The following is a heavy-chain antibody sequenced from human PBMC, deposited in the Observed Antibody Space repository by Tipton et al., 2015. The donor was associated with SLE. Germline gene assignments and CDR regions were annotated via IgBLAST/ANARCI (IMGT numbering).Heavy chain of an antibody. CDR2: IRYDGSIK. V-gene: IGHV3-30*02. Sequence: SLRLSCAASGFTFSDYGMHWVRQAPGKGLECVAFIRYDGSIKDYADSVKGRFTISRDNSKNTLYLQMNSLRAEDTAVYYCAREHVDTAMEFDYWGQGTLVTVSS. CDR1: GFTFSDYG. D-gene: IGHD5-18*01. CDR3: AREHVDTAMEFDY. J-gene: IGHJ4*02.